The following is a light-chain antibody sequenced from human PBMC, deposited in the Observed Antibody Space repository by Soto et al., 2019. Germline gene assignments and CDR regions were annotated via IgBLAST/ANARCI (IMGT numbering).Light chain of an antibody. Sequence: DILMTQSPSSLYASVGDRVTITCRASQSISSYLNWYQQKPGKAPKLLIYAASSLQSGVPSRFSGSGSGTDFTLTISSLQPEDFATYYCQQSYSAPFTFGPGTKVDIK. CDR3: QQSYSAPFT. V-gene: IGKV1-39*01. CDR1: QSISSY. CDR2: AAS. J-gene: IGKJ3*01.